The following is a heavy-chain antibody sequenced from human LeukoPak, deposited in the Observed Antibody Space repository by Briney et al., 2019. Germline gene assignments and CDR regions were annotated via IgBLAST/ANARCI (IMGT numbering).Heavy chain of an antibody. CDR2: ISRGGSST. Sequence: GGSLRLSCAASGFTFINYAMIWVRQAPGKGLEWVSTISRGGSSTYYADSVKGRFTISRDNSKSTLYLQMNSLRAEDTAVYYCVKDPAATAPFDYWGQGTLVTVSS. J-gene: IGHJ4*02. CDR1: GFTFINYA. V-gene: IGHV3-23*01. D-gene: IGHD2-2*01. CDR3: VKDPAATAPFDY.